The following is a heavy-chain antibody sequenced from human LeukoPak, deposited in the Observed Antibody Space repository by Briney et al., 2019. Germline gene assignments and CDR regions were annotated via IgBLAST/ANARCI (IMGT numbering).Heavy chain of an antibody. CDR3: ARDQAYYGDHVGFDY. Sequence: GGSLRLSCAASGFTFSSYGMHWVRQAPGKGLEWVAFIRYDGSNKYYADSVKGRFTISRDNSKNTLYLQMNSLRAEDTAVYYCARDQAYYGDHVGFDYWGQGTLVTVSS. CDR1: GFTFSSYG. J-gene: IGHJ4*02. D-gene: IGHD4-17*01. CDR2: IRYDGSNK. V-gene: IGHV3-30*02.